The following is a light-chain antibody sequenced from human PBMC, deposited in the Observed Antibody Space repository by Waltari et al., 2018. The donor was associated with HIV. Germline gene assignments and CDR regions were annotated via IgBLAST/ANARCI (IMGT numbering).Light chain of an antibody. CDR3: AAWTDSLSGVV. J-gene: IGLJ2*01. CDR1: SSNIGSYY. CDR2: SNN. Sequence: QSVLTQPPSASGTPGQRVTIYCSGSSSNIGSYYVYWYQQLPGTAPKLLIYSNNQRPSGVPDRFSGSKSGTSASLAISGLRSEDEADYYCAAWTDSLSGVVFGGGTKLSVL. V-gene: IGLV1-47*01.